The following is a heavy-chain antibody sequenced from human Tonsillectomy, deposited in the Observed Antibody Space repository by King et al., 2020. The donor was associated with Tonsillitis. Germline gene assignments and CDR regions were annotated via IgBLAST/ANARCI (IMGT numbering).Heavy chain of an antibody. Sequence: QLVQSGGGLVQPGGSLRLSCAASGFTFSIYSMNWVRQPPGKGLEWVSDIRSSSSTIYYADSVKGRFTVSRDNAKNPLYLQMNSLRDDDTAVYYCARGDDYVGNLPFDYWGQGTLVTVSS. J-gene: IGHJ4*02. CDR3: ARGDDYVGNLPFDY. CDR2: IRSSSSTI. CDR1: GFTFSIYS. V-gene: IGHV3-48*02. D-gene: IGHD4-23*01.